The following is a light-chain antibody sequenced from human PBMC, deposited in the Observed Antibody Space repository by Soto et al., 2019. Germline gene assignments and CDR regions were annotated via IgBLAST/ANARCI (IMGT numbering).Light chain of an antibody. J-gene: IGKJ1*01. CDR1: QGISSY. Sequence: DIQLTQSPSFLSASVGDRVTITCRASQGISSYLAWYQLKPGKAPKPLISTASTLQSGVPSRFSGSGSGTEFTLTISSLQPEDFATYYCQQLDNYPRTFGQGTKVEIK. CDR3: QQLDNYPRT. CDR2: TAS. V-gene: IGKV1-9*01.